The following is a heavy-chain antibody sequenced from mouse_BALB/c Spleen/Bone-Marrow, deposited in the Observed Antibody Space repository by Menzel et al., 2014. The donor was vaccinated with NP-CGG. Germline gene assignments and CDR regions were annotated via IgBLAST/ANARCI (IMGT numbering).Heavy chain of an antibody. CDR3: AREVDYAMDY. D-gene: IGHD1-1*02. V-gene: IGHV14-3*02. CDR2: IDPANGNT. Sequence: VQLQQFGAELVKPGALVKLSCTASGFNIKDTYMHWVKQRPEQGLEWIGRIDPANGNTKYDPKFQGKATITADTSSNTAYLQLCSLTSEDTAVYYCAREVDYAMDYWGQGTSVTVSS. CDR1: GFNIKDTY. J-gene: IGHJ4*01.